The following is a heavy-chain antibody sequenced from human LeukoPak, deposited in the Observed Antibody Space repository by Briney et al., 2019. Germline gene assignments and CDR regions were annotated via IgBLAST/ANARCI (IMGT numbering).Heavy chain of an antibody. Sequence: PGGSLRLSCAASGFTFSNYWMNWVRQAPGKGLEWVANIKDDGSEKYYVDSVKGRFTISRDNAKNSPYLQMNSLRAEDTAVYYCARDSQHLNFDHWGQGTLVTVSS. D-gene: IGHD3-3*02. CDR2: IKDDGSEK. CDR3: ARDSQHLNFDH. CDR1: GFTFSNYW. J-gene: IGHJ4*02. V-gene: IGHV3-7*04.